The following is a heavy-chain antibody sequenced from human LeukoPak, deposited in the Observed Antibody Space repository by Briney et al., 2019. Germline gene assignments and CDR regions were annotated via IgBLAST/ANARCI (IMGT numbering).Heavy chain of an antibody. CDR3: ARDNEFNDCGGDCYHDY. D-gene: IGHD2-21*02. J-gene: IGHJ4*02. V-gene: IGHV3-30*02. Sequence: PGGSLRLSCAASGFTFSSYGMHWVCQAPGKGLEWVAFIRYDGSNKYYADSVKGRFTISRDNSKNTLYLQMNSLRAEDTAVYYCARDNEFNDCGGDCYHDYWGQGTLVSVSS. CDR2: IRYDGSNK. CDR1: GFTFSSYG.